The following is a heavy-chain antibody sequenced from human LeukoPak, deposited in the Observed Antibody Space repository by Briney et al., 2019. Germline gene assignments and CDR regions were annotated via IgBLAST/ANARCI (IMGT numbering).Heavy chain of an antibody. Sequence: SQTLSLTCIVSGGSISSGGYYWNWIRQPPGKGLEWIGFMYYSGSTSYNPSLKSRVTISVDTSKNHFSLNVSSVTAADTAVYYCARVPYTSSWYYFDYWGQGTLVTVSS. V-gene: IGHV4-61*03. CDR3: ARVPYTSSWYYFDY. D-gene: IGHD6-13*01. CDR1: GGSISSGGYY. J-gene: IGHJ4*02. CDR2: MYYSGST.